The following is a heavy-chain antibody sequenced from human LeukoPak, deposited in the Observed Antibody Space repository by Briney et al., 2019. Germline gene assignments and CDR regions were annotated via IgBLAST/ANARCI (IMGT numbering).Heavy chain of an antibody. CDR2: INPSGGST. D-gene: IGHD2-15*01. CDR3: ARLPDERYCSGGSCYPYYYMDV. CDR1: GYTFTSYY. J-gene: IGHJ6*03. Sequence: ASVKVSCKASGYTFTSYYMHWVRQAPGQGLGWMGIINPSGGSTSYAQKFQGRVSMTRDMSTSTVYMELSSLRSEDTAVYYCARLPDERYCSGGSCYPYYYMDVWGKGTTVTVSS. V-gene: IGHV1-46*01.